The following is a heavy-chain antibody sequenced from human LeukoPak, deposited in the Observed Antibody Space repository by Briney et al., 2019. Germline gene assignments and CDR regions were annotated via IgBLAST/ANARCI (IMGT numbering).Heavy chain of an antibody. Sequence: PGGSLRLSCAASGFTVSSNYMSWVRQAPGKGLEWVSVIYSGGSTYYADSVKGRFTISRDNSKNTLYLQMNSLRAEDTAVYYRARDQIVVVNTYYYFGMDVWGQETAVTVFS. CDR3: ARDQIVVVNTYYYFGMDV. CDR1: GFTVSSNY. CDR2: IYSGGST. V-gene: IGHV3-66*01. D-gene: IGHD3-22*01. J-gene: IGHJ6*02.